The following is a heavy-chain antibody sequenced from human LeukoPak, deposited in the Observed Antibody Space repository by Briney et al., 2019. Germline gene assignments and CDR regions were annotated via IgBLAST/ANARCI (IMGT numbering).Heavy chain of an antibody. CDR1: GYTFTNFD. CDR3: ARGPQWRGDYYYIDV. J-gene: IGHJ6*03. D-gene: IGHD6-19*01. Sequence: ASVKVSCKASGYTFTNFDINWVRQATGQGLEWMGWMNPNSGNIGYAQEFQGRVTMTMNTSITTAYMELSSLILEDTAVYYCARGPQWRGDYYYIDVWGKGTTVTVSS. V-gene: IGHV1-8*01. CDR2: MNPNSGNI.